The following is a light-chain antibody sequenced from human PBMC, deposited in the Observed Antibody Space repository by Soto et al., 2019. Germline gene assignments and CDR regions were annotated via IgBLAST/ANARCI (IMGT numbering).Light chain of an antibody. V-gene: IGLV1-40*01. CDR3: QSYDSSLSGWV. CDR2: GNS. Sequence: QSVLTQPPSVSGAPGQRVTISCTGSSSNIGAGYDVHWYQQLPGTAPKLLIYGNSNRPSGVPDRFSGSKSGTSASLAITGLRAEDEADYSCQSYDSSLSGWVFGGGNQLTVL. J-gene: IGLJ3*02. CDR1: SSNIGAGYD.